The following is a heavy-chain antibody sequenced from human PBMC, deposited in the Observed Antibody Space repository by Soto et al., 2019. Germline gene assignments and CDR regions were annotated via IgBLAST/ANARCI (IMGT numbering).Heavy chain of an antibody. CDR3: ARAADTAMAEFDY. J-gene: IGHJ4*02. CDR1: GFTFSSYA. Sequence: GSLRLSCAASGFTFSSYAMHWVRQAPGKGLEYVSAISSNGGSTYYANSVKGRFTISRDNSKNTLYLQMGSLRAEDMAVYYCARAADTAMAEFDYWGQGTLVTVSS. V-gene: IGHV3-64*01. D-gene: IGHD5-18*01. CDR2: ISSNGGST.